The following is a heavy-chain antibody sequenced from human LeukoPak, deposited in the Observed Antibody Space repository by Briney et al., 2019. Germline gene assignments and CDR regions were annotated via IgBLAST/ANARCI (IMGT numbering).Heavy chain of an antibody. CDR2: ISSSSSYI. D-gene: IGHD1-26*01. J-gene: IGHJ4*02. CDR3: ARLSGSYKAD. V-gene: IGHV3-21*01. Sequence: GGSLRLSCAASGFTFSNAWMSWVRQAPGKGLEWVSSISSSSSYIYYADSVKGRFTISRDNAKNSLYLQMNSLRAEDTAVYYCARLSGSYKADWGQGTLVTVSS. CDR1: GFTFSNAW.